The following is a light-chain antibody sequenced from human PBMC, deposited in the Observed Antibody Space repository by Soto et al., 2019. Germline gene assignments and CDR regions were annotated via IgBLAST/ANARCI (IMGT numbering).Light chain of an antibody. J-gene: IGKJ2*01. CDR3: QQYGSSPYT. CDR1: QSVRNNY. Sequence: EILLTQSPGTLSLSPGERATLSCRASQSVRNNYLAWYQQKPGQAPRLLIYGASGRATGIPDRFSGSGSGTDFTLTISRLEPEDFAVYYFQQYGSSPYTFGEGTKLEI. CDR2: GAS. V-gene: IGKV3-20*01.